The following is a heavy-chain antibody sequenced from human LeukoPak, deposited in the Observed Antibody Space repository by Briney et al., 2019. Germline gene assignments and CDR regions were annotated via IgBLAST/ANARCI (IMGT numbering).Heavy chain of an antibody. V-gene: IGHV1-3*01. CDR1: GYXXTSYA. CDR3: ARDRADYDILTGYYNRYFDY. CDR2: XNXXXGNT. Sequence: GYXXTSYAXXWXRXXPXXXXXWMXWXNXXXGNTKYSQKFQGRVTITRDTSASTAYMELSSLRSEDTAVYYCARDRADYDILTGYYNRYFDYWGQGTLVTVSS. J-gene: IGHJ4*02. D-gene: IGHD3-9*01.